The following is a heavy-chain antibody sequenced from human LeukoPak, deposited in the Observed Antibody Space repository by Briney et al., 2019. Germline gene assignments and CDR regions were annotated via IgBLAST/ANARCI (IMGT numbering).Heavy chain of an antibody. CDR2: ICAYNGNT. Sequence: ASVKVSCKASGYTFTSYGISWVRQAPGQGLEWMGWICAYNGNTNYAQKLQGRVTVTTDTSTSTAYMELRSLRSDDTAVYYCARDRGLYCSSTSCYPHPWGQGTLVTVSS. D-gene: IGHD2-2*01. V-gene: IGHV1-18*01. CDR1: GYTFTSYG. CDR3: ARDRGLYCSSTSCYPHP. J-gene: IGHJ5*02.